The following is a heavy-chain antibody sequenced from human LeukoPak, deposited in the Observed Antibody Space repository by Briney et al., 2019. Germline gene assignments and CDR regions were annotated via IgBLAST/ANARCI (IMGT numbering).Heavy chain of an antibody. CDR1: GFSFSDSW. CDR2: IKEDESQE. V-gene: IGHV3-7*01. J-gene: IGHJ6*02. Sequence: GGSLRLSCAASGFSFSDSWMSWVRQAPGKGPEAVANIKEDESQEHYADSVKGRFTVSRDTAKNSLFLQMNSLRVEDTAVYYCATYKNWVAGDVWGQGTTVSVSS. D-gene: IGHD7-27*01. CDR3: ATYKNWVAGDV.